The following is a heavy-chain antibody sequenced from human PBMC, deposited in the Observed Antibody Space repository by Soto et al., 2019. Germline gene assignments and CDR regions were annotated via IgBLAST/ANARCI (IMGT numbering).Heavy chain of an antibody. CDR2: ISNSGGST. J-gene: IGHJ4*02. V-gene: IGHV3-23*01. D-gene: IGHD6-25*01. Sequence: GGSLRLSCAASGFTFSTYAMSWVRQAPGKGLEWVSSISNSGGSTFYAGSVKGWFTISRDNSKNTLYLLVNSLRAEDAAVYYCVKERGSSGWLPSIDYWGQGTLVTVSS. CDR3: VKERGSSGWLPSIDY. CDR1: GFTFSTYA.